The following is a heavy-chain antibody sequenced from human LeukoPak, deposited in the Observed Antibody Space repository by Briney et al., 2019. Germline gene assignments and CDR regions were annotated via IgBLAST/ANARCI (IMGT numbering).Heavy chain of an antibody. Sequence: GESLKISCKGSGYSFTSYWIGWVRQMPGKGLEWVGIIYPGDSDTRYSPSFQGQVTISADKSISTAYLQWSSLKASDTAMYYCARLPDYLGAHLYYFDYWGQGTLVTVSS. CDR2: IYPGDSDT. J-gene: IGHJ4*02. CDR1: GYSFTSYW. V-gene: IGHV5-51*01. D-gene: IGHD1-26*01. CDR3: ARLPDYLGAHLYYFDY.